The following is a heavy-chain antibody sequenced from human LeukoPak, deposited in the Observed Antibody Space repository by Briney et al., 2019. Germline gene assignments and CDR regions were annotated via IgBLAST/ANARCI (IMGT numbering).Heavy chain of an antibody. Sequence: SETLSLTCTVSGASVSSGDYYWSWIRQPPGKGLEWIGYIYYSGSTYYNPSLKSRVTISVDTSKNQFSLKLSSVTAADTAVYYCARLSGSYYPDYWGQGTLVTVSS. V-gene: IGHV4-30-4*08. CDR3: ARLSGSYYPDY. J-gene: IGHJ4*02. D-gene: IGHD1-26*01. CDR2: IYYSGST. CDR1: GASVSSGDYY.